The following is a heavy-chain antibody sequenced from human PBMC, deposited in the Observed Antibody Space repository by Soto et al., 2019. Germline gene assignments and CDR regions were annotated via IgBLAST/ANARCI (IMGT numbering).Heavy chain of an antibody. CDR3: ARAPVRLTGYSGAFTHAFDM. CDR2: INPSSGGT. D-gene: IGHD1-26*01. V-gene: IGHV1-2*04. Sequence: QVQLVQSGAEVKKPGASVKVSCKTSGYTFTAYYMHWVRLAPGQGLEWMGWINPSSGGTNYAQKFQGWVTMPGDTSISTAYMEVTRLRSDDAAVYYCARAPVRLTGYSGAFTHAFDMWGQGTMVTVSS. CDR1: GYTFTAYY. J-gene: IGHJ3*02.